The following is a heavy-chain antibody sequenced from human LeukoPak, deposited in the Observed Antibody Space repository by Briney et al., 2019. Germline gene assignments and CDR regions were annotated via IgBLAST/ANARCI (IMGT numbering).Heavy chain of an antibody. CDR1: GGSFSGYY. CDR3: ARAIVVVVAATRKYYFDY. J-gene: IGHJ4*02. V-gene: IGHV4-34*01. D-gene: IGHD2-15*01. CDR2: INHSGST. Sequence: PSETLSLTCAVYGGSFSGYYWSWIRQPPGKGLEWIGEINHSGSTNYNPSLKSRVTISVDTSKNQFSLKLSSVTAADTVVYYCARAIVVVVAATRKYYFDYWGQGTLVTVSS.